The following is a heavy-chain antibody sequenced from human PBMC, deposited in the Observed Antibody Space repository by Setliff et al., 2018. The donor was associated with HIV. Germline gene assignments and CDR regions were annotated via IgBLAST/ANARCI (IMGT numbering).Heavy chain of an antibody. CDR1: GYTFTGYY. J-gene: IGHJ6*03. V-gene: IGHV1-2*06. D-gene: IGHD3-9*01. CDR3: ARDYRTTDILSSGYMDV. Sequence: ASVKVSCKASGYTFTGYYIHWVRQAPGQGLQWMGRINPNIGSTNYAQNFQGRATMTRDTSVNTAFMEFSNLRSDDTAVYYCARDYRTTDILSSGYMDVWGKGTTVTVSS. CDR2: INPNIGST.